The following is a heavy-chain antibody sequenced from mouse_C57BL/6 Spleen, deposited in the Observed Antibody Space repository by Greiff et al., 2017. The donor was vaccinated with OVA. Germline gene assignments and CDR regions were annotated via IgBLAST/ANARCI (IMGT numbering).Heavy chain of an antibody. J-gene: IGHJ2*01. D-gene: IGHD2-4*01. CDR2: IYPGDGDT. Sequence: QVHVKQSGAELVKPGASVKISCKASGYAFSSYWMNWVKQRPGKGLEWIGQIYPGDGDTNYNGKFKGKATLTADKSSSTAYMQLSSLTSEDSAVYFCARRYDYSHYFDYWGQGTTLTVSS. CDR3: ARRYDYSHYFDY. V-gene: IGHV1-80*01. CDR1: GYAFSSYW.